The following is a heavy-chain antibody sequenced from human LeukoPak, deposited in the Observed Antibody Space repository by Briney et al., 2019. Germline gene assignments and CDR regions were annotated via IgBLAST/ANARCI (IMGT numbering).Heavy chain of an antibody. J-gene: IGHJ4*02. CDR3: AREGGVSSSGYYYDY. Sequence: SETLSLTCAVYGGSFSGYYWSWIRQPPGKGLEWIGEINHSGSTNYNPSLKSRVTISVDTSKNQFSLKLSSVTAADTAVYYCAREGGVSSSGYYYDYWGQGTLVTVSS. CDR1: GGSFSGYY. D-gene: IGHD3-22*01. CDR2: INHSGST. V-gene: IGHV4-34*01.